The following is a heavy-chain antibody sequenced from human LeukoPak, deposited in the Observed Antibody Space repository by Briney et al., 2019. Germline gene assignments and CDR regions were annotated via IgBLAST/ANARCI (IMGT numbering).Heavy chain of an antibody. CDR2: ISSSGKSGDKT. J-gene: IGHJ4*02. D-gene: IGHD4-17*01. Sequence: GGSLRLSCAASGFSFSTYTMSWVRQAPGKGLEWVSTISSSGKSGDKTYYEDSVKGRFSISRDNSRNTLYLQMNSLRAEDTAVYYCAKDYGDYEGYWGQGTLVTVSS. CDR3: AKDYGDYEGY. CDR1: GFSFSTYT. V-gene: IGHV3-23*01.